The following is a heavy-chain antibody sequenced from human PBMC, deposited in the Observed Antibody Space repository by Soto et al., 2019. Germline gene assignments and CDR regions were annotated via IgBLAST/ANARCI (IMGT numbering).Heavy chain of an antibody. V-gene: IGHV3-23*01. Sequence: EVQLLESGGGLVQPGGSLRLSCAASGFTFSSYAVNWVRQAPGKGLEWVSVISGSGDNRYYADSVKGRFTISRDNSKNTLYLQMNSLRAEDTAVYYCAKDLGTDDFWSAYYTYYYMDVWGKGTTVTVSS. CDR2: ISGSGDNR. D-gene: IGHD3-3*01. CDR1: GFTFSSYA. J-gene: IGHJ6*03. CDR3: AKDLGTDDFWSAYYTYYYMDV.